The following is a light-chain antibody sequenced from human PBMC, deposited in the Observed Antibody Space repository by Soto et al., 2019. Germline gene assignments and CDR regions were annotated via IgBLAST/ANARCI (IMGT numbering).Light chain of an antibody. CDR3: SSFTSRHTYV. J-gene: IGLJ1*01. Sequence: QSALTQPASVSGSPGQSTTISCIGTSRNIGGYNDVSWYQQLPGEAPKLIIYDVSDRPSGVSTRFSGSKSGNTASLTISGLQAEDEGDYYCSSFTSRHTYVFGTGTKLTVL. CDR1: SRNIGGYND. CDR2: DVS. V-gene: IGLV2-14*01.